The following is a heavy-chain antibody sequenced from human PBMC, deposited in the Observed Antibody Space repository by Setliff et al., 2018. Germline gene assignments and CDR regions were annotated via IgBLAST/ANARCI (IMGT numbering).Heavy chain of an antibody. Sequence: PSETLSLTCTVSGGSISSSSYYWGWIRQPPGKGLEWIGSIYYSGSTYYNPSLKSRVTISVDTSKNQFSLKLSSVTAADTAVYYCARIHLLLWFGELLSGWLDPWGQGTQVTVSS. CDR1: GGSISSSSYY. D-gene: IGHD3-10*01. J-gene: IGHJ5*02. CDR2: IYYSGST. CDR3: ARIHLLLWFGELLSGWLDP. V-gene: IGHV4-39*07.